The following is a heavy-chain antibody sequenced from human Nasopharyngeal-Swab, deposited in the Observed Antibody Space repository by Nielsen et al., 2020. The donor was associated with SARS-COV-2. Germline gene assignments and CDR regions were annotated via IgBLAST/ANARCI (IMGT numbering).Heavy chain of an antibody. CDR1: GGSISSGGYS. CDR3: ARVGVGYSSGWYVYYGMDV. V-gene: IGHV4-30-2*01. Sequence: SETLSLTCAVSGGSISSGGYSWSWIRQPPGKGLEWIGYIYHSGSTYYNPSLKSRVTISVDRSKNQFSLKLSSVTAADTAVYYCARVGVGYSSGWYVYYGMDVWGQGTTVTVSS. J-gene: IGHJ6*02. D-gene: IGHD6-19*01. CDR2: IYHSGST.